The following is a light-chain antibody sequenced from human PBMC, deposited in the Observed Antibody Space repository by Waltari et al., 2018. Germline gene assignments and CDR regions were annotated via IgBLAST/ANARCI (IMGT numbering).Light chain of an antibody. Sequence: EIVLTQSPGTLSLSPGERATLSCRASQSVSSSYLAWYQQKPGQAPRLLIYGASSRATGIPDRFSGSVSGTDFTLTISXLEPEDFXVYYCQQYGSSPRTFGXGTKVEIK. CDR1: QSVSSSY. CDR2: GAS. J-gene: IGKJ1*01. CDR3: QQYGSSPRT. V-gene: IGKV3-20*01.